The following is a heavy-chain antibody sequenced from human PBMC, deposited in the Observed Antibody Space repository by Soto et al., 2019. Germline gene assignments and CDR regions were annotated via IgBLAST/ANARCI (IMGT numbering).Heavy chain of an antibody. J-gene: IGHJ6*02. CDR1: GYTFSSYG. V-gene: IGHV1-18*04. CDR3: ARVGPIWNLWDTYRRLDA. D-gene: IGHD3-16*02. CDR2: MSDDYGNI. Sequence: GASVKLSCKASGYTFSSYGVTWVRQARRQVLEWMGRMSDDYGNIYYAQKFQGRVIMTTDTSSSTAYMEVRNLKSDDTAVYYCARVGPIWNLWDTYRRLDAWGQGTTVTVSS.